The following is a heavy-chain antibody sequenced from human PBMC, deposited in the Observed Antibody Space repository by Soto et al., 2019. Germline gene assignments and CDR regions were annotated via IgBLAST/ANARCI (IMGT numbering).Heavy chain of an antibody. CDR2: INHSGST. D-gene: IGHD3-22*01. CDR1: GGSFSGYY. CDR3: ASPYDSSGYPGFYGMDV. Sequence: ETLSLTCAVYGGSFSGYYWSWIRQPPGKGLEWIGEINHSGSTNYNPSLKSRVTISVDTSKNQFSLKLSSVTAADTAVYYCASPYDSSGYPGFYGMDVWGQGTTVPVSS. J-gene: IGHJ6*02. V-gene: IGHV4-34*01.